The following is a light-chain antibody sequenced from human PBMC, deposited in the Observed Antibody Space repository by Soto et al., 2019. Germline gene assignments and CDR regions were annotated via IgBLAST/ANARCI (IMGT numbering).Light chain of an antibody. CDR1: SSNIGSNT. CDR3: AAWHDRLTGAL. Sequence: QSVLTQPPSASGTPGQRVTMSCSGGSSNIGSNTVSWYQHLPGTAPQLLIYSDAQRASGVADRFSGSKSGTSASLAISGLQSDDQADYYCAAWHDRLTGALFGTGTTVTVL. CDR2: SDA. J-gene: IGLJ1*01. V-gene: IGLV1-44*01.